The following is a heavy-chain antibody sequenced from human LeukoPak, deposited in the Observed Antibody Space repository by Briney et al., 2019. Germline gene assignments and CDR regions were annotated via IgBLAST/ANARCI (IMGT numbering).Heavy chain of an antibody. J-gene: IGHJ4*02. D-gene: IGHD1-26*01. CDR3: ARQLGATSRNY. V-gene: IGHV1-2*02. CDR1: GYTFSDYY. Sequence: ASVKVSCKASGYTFSDYYMNWVRQAPGQGLEWMGWIIPNSGATNYAQNFQGRVTMTRDTSISTAYMELNRLTSDDTAVYYCARQLGATSRNYWGQGTLVTVSS. CDR2: IIPNSGAT.